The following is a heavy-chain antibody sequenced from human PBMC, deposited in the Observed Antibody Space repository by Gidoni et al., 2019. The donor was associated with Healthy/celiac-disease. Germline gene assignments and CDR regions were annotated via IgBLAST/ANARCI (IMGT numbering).Heavy chain of an antibody. CDR2: ISSSSSYT. D-gene: IGHD2-15*01. Sequence: QVQLVESGGGLVKPGGSLRRSCAAAGFTLSDYYMSWIRQAPGKGLEWVSYISSSSSYTNYADSVKGRFTISRDNAKNSLYLQMNSLRAEDTAVYYCSRDRPRWQLGAFDIWGQGTMVTVSS. J-gene: IGHJ3*02. V-gene: IGHV3-11*06. CDR1: GFTLSDYY. CDR3: SRDRPRWQLGAFDI.